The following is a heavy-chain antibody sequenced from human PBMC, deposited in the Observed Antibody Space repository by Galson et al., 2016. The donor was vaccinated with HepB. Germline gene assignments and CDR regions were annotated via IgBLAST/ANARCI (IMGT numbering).Heavy chain of an antibody. CDR3: ARPTDGGSSTGFDY. CDR2: ISNDGTNE. V-gene: IGHV3-30*04. D-gene: IGHD1-26*01. J-gene: IGHJ4*02. Sequence: SLRLSCAASGFTFSNYAMHWVRQAPGKGLEWVAVISNDGTNENFAETVRGRVTISRDNSENMLYLQMSSLISDDTSVYYCARPTDGGSSTGFDYWGQGTLVTVSS. CDR1: GFTFSNYA.